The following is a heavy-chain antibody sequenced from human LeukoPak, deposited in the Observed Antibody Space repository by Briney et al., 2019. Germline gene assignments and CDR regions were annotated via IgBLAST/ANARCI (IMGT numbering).Heavy chain of an antibody. CDR2: IYYSGST. D-gene: IGHD4-11*01. Sequence: KPSETLSLTCSVSGGSISSYYWSWIRQPQGKGLEWIGYIYYSGSTNYNPSLKSRVTISVDTSKNQFSLKLSSVTAADTAVYFCARERTTGREFDYWGQGTLVTVSS. CDR3: ARERTTGREFDY. CDR1: GGSISSYY. J-gene: IGHJ4*02. V-gene: IGHV4-59*01.